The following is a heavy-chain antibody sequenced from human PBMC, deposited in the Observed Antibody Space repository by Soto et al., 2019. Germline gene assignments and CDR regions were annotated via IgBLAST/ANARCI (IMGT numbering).Heavy chain of an antibody. CDR3: APQRGQLRRRYFDY. J-gene: IGHJ4*02. CDR2: IDWDDDE. CDR1: GFSLSSSGMR. D-gene: IGHD1-26*01. Sequence: ESGPTLVNPTQPLTLTCTVSGFSLSSSGMRVSWIRQPPGKALEWLARIDWDDDEFYRTSLKTRLTISKDTSKNQVVLTITNMDPADTATYYCAPQRGQLRRRYFDYWGQGPLVTVSS. V-gene: IGHV2-70*04.